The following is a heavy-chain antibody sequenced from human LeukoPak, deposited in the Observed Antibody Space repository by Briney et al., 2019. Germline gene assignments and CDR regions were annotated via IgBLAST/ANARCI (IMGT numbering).Heavy chain of an antibody. CDR1: GFTFSSYG. CDR2: IRYDGSNK. Sequence: GGSLRLSCAASGFTFSSYGMHWVRQAPGKGLEWVAFIRYDGSNKYYAGYVKGRFTISRDNSKSTLYLQMNSLRPEDTAVYYCAKAKPFYDNSGYYPDYWGQGTLVTVSS. J-gene: IGHJ4*02. V-gene: IGHV3-30*02. CDR3: AKAKPFYDNSGYYPDY. D-gene: IGHD3-22*01.